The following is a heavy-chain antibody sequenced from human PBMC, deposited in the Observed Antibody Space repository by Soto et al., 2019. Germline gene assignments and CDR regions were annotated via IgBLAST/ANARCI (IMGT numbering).Heavy chain of an antibody. CDR1: GYSISSGYY. CDR2: IYHSVVT. D-gene: IGHD1-26*01. V-gene: IGHV4-38-2*02. J-gene: IGHJ4*02. Sequence: LSLTCAVSGYSISSGYYWGWIRQPPGKGLEWIGSIYHSVVTYYNPSLKSRATISIDTSKNQFSLKLTSVTAADTAVYYCARDGGRYSGNDYWGQGTLVTVSS. CDR3: ARDGGRYSGNDY.